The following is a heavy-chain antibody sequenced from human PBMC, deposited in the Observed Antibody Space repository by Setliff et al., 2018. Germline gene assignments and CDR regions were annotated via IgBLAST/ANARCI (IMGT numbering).Heavy chain of an antibody. Sequence: PGESLKISCKGSGYSFSNFWIGWVRQMPGKGLEWMGIIYPGDSHTRYSPSFQGQVTMSADKSINTAYLQWSNLKASDTAIYYCARSPTRYSSSSHFDYWGQGTLVTVSS. D-gene: IGHD6-13*01. V-gene: IGHV5-51*01. CDR1: GYSFSNFW. CDR2: IYPGDSHT. CDR3: ARSPTRYSSSSHFDY. J-gene: IGHJ4*02.